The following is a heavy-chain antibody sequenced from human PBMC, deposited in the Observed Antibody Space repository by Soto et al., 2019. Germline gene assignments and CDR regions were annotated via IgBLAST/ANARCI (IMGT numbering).Heavy chain of an antibody. CDR3: ARDSRDVWLINLSAPCYIDA. J-gene: IGHJ1*01. CDR1: GFTFSGYW. CDR2: INSDGSST. D-gene: IGHD3-16*01. Sequence: GGSLRLSCAASGFTFSGYWMHWVRQAPGKRLVWVSRINSDGSSTSYADSVKGRFTISRDNAKNTLYLQMNSLRAEDTAVYYCARDSRDVWLINLSAPCYIDAWGQDDLLTVSA. V-gene: IGHV3-74*01.